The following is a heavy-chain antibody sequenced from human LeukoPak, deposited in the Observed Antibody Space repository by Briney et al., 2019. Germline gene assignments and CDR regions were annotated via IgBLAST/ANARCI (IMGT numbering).Heavy chain of an antibody. J-gene: IGHJ4*02. Sequence: GRSLRLSCEASGYTFDDYGMHWVRQAPGKGLEWVSTISWNSASVGYVDSVKGRFTISRDNAKKTLYLQMNSLRPEDTALYYCAKDYGYSSSWYDYWGQGTLVTVSS. CDR2: ISWNSASV. CDR1: GYTFDDYG. CDR3: AKDYGYSSSWYDY. D-gene: IGHD6-13*01. V-gene: IGHV3-9*01.